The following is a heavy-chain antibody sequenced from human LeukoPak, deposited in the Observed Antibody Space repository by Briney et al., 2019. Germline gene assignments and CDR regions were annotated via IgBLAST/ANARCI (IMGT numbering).Heavy chain of an antibody. Sequence: GGSLRLSCAASGFSFDDYAMHWVRQAPGKGLEWVSGISWNSGSIGYADSVKGRFTTSRDNAKSSLYLQMNSLRAEDTAVYYCAKDVSRPTHYYDSSGYYLGRNAFDIWGQGTMVTVSS. J-gene: IGHJ3*02. CDR3: AKDVSRPTHYYDSSGYYLGRNAFDI. D-gene: IGHD3-22*01. CDR1: GFSFDDYA. CDR2: ISWNSGSI. V-gene: IGHV3-9*01.